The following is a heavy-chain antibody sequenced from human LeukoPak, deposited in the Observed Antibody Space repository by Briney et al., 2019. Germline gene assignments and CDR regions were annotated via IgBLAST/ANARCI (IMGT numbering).Heavy chain of an antibody. V-gene: IGHV4-61*01. CDR1: GGSVGSGSYY. CDR2: IYYSGST. Sequence: SETLSLTCTVSGGSVGSGSYYWSWIRQPPGKGLEWIGYIYYSGSTNYNPSLKSRVTISVDTSKNQFSLKLSSVTAADTAVYYCARDEVSDYYYYYGMDVWSQGTTVTVSS. CDR3: ARDEVSDYYYYYGMDV. J-gene: IGHJ6*02. D-gene: IGHD3-22*01.